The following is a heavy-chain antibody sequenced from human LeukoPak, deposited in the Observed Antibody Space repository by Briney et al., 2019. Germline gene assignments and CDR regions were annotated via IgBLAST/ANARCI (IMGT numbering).Heavy chain of an antibody. CDR2: LYSNSIT. CDR1: GFNVNNNY. Sequence: PGGSLRLSCAASGFNVNNNYINWVRQAPGKGLEWVSVLYSNSITSYADSVKGRFTISRDDSRNTVYLQMNSLRAEDTAVYYCARDRDSSSWSSRRVGDYFDYWGQGTLVTVSS. V-gene: IGHV3-53*01. D-gene: IGHD6-13*01. CDR3: ARDRDSSSWSSRRVGDYFDY. J-gene: IGHJ4*02.